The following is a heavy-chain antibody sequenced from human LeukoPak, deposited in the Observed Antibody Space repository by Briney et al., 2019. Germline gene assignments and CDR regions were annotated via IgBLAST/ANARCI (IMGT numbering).Heavy chain of an antibody. D-gene: IGHD5-24*01. CDR1: GFTISTYA. CDR3: AKEFIAGDGHVDCDS. J-gene: IGHJ4*02. CDR2: ITSSGATT. V-gene: IGHV3-23*01. Sequence: GGSLRLSCAASGFTISTYAMTWVRQAPGKGLEWISSITSSGATTYYADSVKGRFTISRDISKNTLYLQMNSLTAEDSAVYYCAKEFIAGDGHVDCDSWGQGTLVTVSS.